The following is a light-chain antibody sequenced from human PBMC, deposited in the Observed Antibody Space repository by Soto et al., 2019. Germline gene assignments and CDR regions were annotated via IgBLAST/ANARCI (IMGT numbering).Light chain of an antibody. CDR2: GAS. J-gene: IGKJ3*01. CDR1: QSMSSSY. V-gene: IGKV3-20*01. Sequence: EIVLTQSPATLSLSPGESATLSCRASQSMSSSYLAWYQQKPGQAPRLVIYGASSRATGIPDRFSGSGSGTEFTLTITRLEPEDFAFYYCQQYGSSPLITFGPGTKVEIK. CDR3: QQYGSSPLIT.